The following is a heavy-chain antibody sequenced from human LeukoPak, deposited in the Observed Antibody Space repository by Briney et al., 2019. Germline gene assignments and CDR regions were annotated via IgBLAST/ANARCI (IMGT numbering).Heavy chain of an antibody. D-gene: IGHD3-9*01. Sequence: SETLSLTCAVYGGSFSGYYWGWIRQPPGKGLEWIGEIKHRGSTNYNTSLKSRVTISVDTSKNQLSLNVNSVTAADTAVYFCASSYDILTGYDYWGQGTLVTASS. CDR3: ASSYDILTGYDY. V-gene: IGHV4-34*01. CDR2: IKHRGST. J-gene: IGHJ4*02. CDR1: GGSFSGYY.